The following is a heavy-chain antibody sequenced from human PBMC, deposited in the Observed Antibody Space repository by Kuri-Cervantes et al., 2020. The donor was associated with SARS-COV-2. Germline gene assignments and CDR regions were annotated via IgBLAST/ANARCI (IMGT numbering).Heavy chain of an antibody. V-gene: IGHV3-11*06. D-gene: IGHD2-2*01. CDR1: GYTFIYSH. Sequence: GGSLRLSCAASGYTFIYSHMSWIRQAPGKGLEWVSYISSDSSHTNNAESVKGRFTISRDNAKNSLYLQMNSLRAEDTAVCYCARLVFVDAFDIWGQGTMVTVSS. CDR3: ARLVFVDAFDI. CDR2: ISSDSSHT. J-gene: IGHJ3*02.